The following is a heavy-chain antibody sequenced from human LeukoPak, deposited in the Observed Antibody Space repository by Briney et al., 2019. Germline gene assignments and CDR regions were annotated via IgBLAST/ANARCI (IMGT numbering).Heavy chain of an antibody. CDR2: IYHSGST. D-gene: IGHD3-10*01. J-gene: IGHJ3*02. CDR1: GGSISSGGYY. CDR3: ARDITFDI. V-gene: IGHV4-30-2*01. Sequence: SETLSLTCTVSGGSISSGGYYWSWIRQPPGKGLEWIGYIYHSGSTYYNPSLKSRVTISVDRSKNQFSLKLSSVTAADTAVYYCARDITFDIWGQGTTVTVSS.